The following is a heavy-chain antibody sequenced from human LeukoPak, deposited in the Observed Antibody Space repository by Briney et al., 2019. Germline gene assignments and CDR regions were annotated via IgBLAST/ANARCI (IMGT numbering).Heavy chain of an antibody. J-gene: IGHJ3*02. CDR3: AREANSYDTPDAFDI. CDR2: ISAYNGNT. D-gene: IGHD3-22*01. CDR1: GYTFTGYY. Sequence: GASVKVSCKAPGYTFTGYYMHWVRQAPGQGLEWMGWISAYNGNTNYAQKFKGRVTMTTDTSTSTAYMELRSLRSDDTAVYYCAREANSYDTPDAFDIWGQGTMVTVSS. V-gene: IGHV1-18*04.